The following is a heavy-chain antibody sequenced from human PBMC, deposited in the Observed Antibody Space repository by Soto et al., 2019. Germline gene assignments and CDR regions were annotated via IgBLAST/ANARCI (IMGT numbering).Heavy chain of an antibody. J-gene: IGHJ5*02. Sequence: QVQLVQSGAEVKKPGASVKVSCKASGYTFTAHGISWVRQAPGRGLEWMGWVSGDNSHTNYAQSLQDRVTMTTDISTNTAYMELRSLRSDDTAVYYCARALGYCRSGTCYREWFDPWGQGTLVTVSS. CDR1: GYTFTAHG. V-gene: IGHV1-18*01. CDR2: VSGDNSHT. CDR3: ARALGYCRSGTCYREWFDP. D-gene: IGHD2-2*01.